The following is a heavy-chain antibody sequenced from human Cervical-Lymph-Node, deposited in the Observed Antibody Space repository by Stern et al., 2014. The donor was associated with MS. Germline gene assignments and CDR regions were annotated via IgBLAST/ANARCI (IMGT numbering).Heavy chain of an antibody. CDR2: IIPIFGTP. D-gene: IGHD1-1*01. J-gene: IGHJ6*02. CDR3: AGLNSAYYYGMDV. V-gene: IGHV1-69*01. CDR1: GCTFSSYG. Sequence: QVQLVQSGAEVKKPGSSVKVSCKASGCTFSSYGISWVRQAPGQGLEWMWGIIPIFGTPNYAQKFQGRVTITADESTSTAYMELSSLRSEDTAVYSCAGLNSAYYYGMDVWGQGTTVTVSS.